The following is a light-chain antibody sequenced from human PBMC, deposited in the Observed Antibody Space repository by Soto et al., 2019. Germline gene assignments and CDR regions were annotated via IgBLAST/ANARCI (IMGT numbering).Light chain of an antibody. Sequence: EIVLTQSPGTLSLSPGERATLSCRASQSVSRSYLAWYQQKPGQAPRLLIYGASIRATGIPDRFSGSGYGTDFTLTISRLEPEDFAVYYCQQYGSSLFTFGPGTKVDIK. V-gene: IGKV3-20*01. CDR1: QSVSRSY. J-gene: IGKJ3*01. CDR3: QQYGSSLFT. CDR2: GAS.